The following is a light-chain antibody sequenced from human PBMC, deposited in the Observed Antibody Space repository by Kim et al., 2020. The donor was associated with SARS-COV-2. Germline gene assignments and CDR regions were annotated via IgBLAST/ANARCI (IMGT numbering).Light chain of an antibody. CDR1: QNVYNNY. V-gene: IGKV3-20*01. Sequence: MVLTQSPGTLSLSPGETATLSCRASQNVYNNYLAWYQQKPGQAPRLLIYGSSTRAPGTPDRATGIPDRFSGSGSGTDFTLTISRLEPEDSAVYYCQQYVSSVTFGGGTKVDIK. CDR2: GSS. J-gene: IGKJ4*01. CDR3: QQYVSSVT.